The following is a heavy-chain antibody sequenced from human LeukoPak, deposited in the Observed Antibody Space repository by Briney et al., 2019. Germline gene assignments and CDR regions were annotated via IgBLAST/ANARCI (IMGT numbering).Heavy chain of an antibody. J-gene: IGHJ6*02. CDR2: ISAYNGNT. CDR1: GYTFTSYG. D-gene: IGHD6-13*01. Sequence: AASVKVSCTASGYTFTSYGISWVRQAPGQGLEWMGWISAYNGNTNYAQKLQGRVTMTTDTSTSTAYMELRSLRSDDTAVYYCARGGGSSWLQNYYGMDVWGQGTTVTVSS. CDR3: ARGGGSSWLQNYYGMDV. V-gene: IGHV1-18*01.